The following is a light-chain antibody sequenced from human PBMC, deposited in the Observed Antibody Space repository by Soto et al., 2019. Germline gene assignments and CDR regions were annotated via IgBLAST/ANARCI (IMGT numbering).Light chain of an antibody. V-gene: IGLV8-61*01. Sequence: QTVVTQEPSFSVSPGGTVTLTCGLSSGSVSTSYYPSWYQQTPGQAPRTLIYSTNTRSSGVPDRFSGSILGNKAALTITGAQADDESDYYWVLYMGSGMGVVFGGGTKLTVL. CDR1: SGSVSTSYY. J-gene: IGLJ2*01. CDR3: VLYMGSGMGVV. CDR2: STN.